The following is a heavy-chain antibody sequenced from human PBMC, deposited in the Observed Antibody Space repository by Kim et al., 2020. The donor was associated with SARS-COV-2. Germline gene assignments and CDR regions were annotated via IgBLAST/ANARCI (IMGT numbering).Heavy chain of an antibody. CDR3: ARDDSSGYYYFDY. V-gene: IGHV3-7*01. D-gene: IGHD3-22*01. J-gene: IGHJ4*02. Sequence: YVDSVKGRFTISSDNAKNALYLQMNSLRAEDTAVYYCARDDSSGYYYFDYWGQGTLVTVSS.